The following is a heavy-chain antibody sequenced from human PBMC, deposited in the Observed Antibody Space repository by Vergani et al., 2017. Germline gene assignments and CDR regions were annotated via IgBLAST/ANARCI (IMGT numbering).Heavy chain of an antibody. CDR1: GFTFSVHA. J-gene: IGHJ4*02. D-gene: IGHD6-13*01. V-gene: IGHV3-23*01. Sequence: EVQLLESGGGVVQPGGSLRLSCAASGFTFSVHAMSWVRQAPGKGLEWVSGITSSGRTTNYADSVNGRFTISRDNSKDTLYLQMNNVRADDTAVYYCAKELIVPGAVPIVTPFDHWGQGTLVTVSS. CDR3: AKELIVPGAVPIVTPFDH. CDR2: ITSSGRTT.